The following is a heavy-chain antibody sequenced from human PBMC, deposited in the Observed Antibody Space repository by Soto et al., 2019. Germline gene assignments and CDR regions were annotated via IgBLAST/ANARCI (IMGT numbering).Heavy chain of an antibody. CDR1: GVSISSYY. CDR2: IYYSGST. V-gene: IGHV4-59*01. D-gene: IGHD2-2*01. Sequence: SETLSLTCTVSGVSISSYYWSWLRPPPGKGLEWIGYIYYSGSTNYNPSLKSRVTISVDTSKNQFSLKLSSVAAADTAVYYCARGRGGWFINQLLNAFDIWGQGTMVTVSS. CDR3: ARGRGGWFINQLLNAFDI. J-gene: IGHJ3*02.